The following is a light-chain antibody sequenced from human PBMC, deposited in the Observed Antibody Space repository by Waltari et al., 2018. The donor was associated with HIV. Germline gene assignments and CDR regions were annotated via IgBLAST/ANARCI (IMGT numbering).Light chain of an antibody. CDR3: CSYAGTSILV. CDR1: SSDVGSYNL. J-gene: IGLJ3*02. V-gene: IGLV2-23*02. CDR2: EVT. Sequence: QSALTQPASVSGSPGQSITIPCTGTSSDVGSYNLVSWYQQHPGKAPNLMIYEVTKRPSGVSNRFSGSKSGNTASLTISGLQAEDEGDYHCCSYAGTSILVFGGGTKLTVL.